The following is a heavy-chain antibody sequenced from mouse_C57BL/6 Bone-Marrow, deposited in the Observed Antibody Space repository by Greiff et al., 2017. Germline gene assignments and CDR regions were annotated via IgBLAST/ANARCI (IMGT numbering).Heavy chain of an antibody. J-gene: IGHJ3*01. D-gene: IGHD2-3*01. CDR2: ISNLAYSI. Sequence: EVQGVESGGSLVQPGGSLKLSCAASGFTFSDYGMAWVRQAPRKGPEWVAFISNLAYSIYYADTVTGRFTISRENAKNTPYLKMSSLRSEDTAMYYCARLGGYYGWFAYWGQGTLVTVSA. CDR1: GFTFSDYG. V-gene: IGHV5-15*01. CDR3: ARLGGYYGWFAY.